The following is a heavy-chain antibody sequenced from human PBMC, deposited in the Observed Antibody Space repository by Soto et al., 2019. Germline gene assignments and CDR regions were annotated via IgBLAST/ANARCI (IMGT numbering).Heavy chain of an antibody. CDR1: GGSISSGGYY. V-gene: IGHV4-31*03. CDR2: IYYSGST. Sequence: QVQLQESGPGLVKPSQTLSLTCTVSGGSISSGGYYWSWIRQHPGKGLEWIGYIYYSGSTYYNPSLKNRVTISVDTSKNQFSLKLSSVTAADTAVYYCARGIVATIKGAFDIWGQGTMVTVSS. CDR3: ARGIVATIKGAFDI. J-gene: IGHJ3*02. D-gene: IGHD5-12*01.